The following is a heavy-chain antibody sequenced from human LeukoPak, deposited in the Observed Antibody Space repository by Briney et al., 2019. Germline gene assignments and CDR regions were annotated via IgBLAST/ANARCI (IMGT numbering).Heavy chain of an antibody. V-gene: IGHV3-7*01. CDR3: ARAKRLDY. CDR2: IKQDGSEK. J-gene: IGHJ4*02. CDR1: GFTFSSYA. Sequence: GGSLRLSCAASGFTFSSYAMSWVRQAPGKGLEWVANIKQDGSEKYYVDSVKGRFTISRDNAKNSLYLQMNSLRAEDTAVYYCARAKRLDYWGQGTLVTVSS.